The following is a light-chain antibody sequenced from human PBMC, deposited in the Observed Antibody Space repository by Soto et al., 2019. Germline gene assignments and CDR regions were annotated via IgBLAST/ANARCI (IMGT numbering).Light chain of an antibody. V-gene: IGKV3-15*01. CDR3: QQYNNWPPYT. J-gene: IGKJ2*01. CDR1: QSVSSN. Sequence: EIVMTQSPATLSVSPGERATLSCRASQSVSSNLAWYQQKPGQAPRLLIYGASTRATGIPAWFSGSGSGTEFTLTISSLQSEDFAVYYCQQYNNWPPYTLGQGTKLEIK. CDR2: GAS.